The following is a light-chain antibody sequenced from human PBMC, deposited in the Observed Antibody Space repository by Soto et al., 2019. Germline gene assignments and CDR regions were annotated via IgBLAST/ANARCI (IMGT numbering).Light chain of an antibody. J-gene: IGKJ1*01. Sequence: DIQMTQSPSTLSASVGDRVTITCRASQSISGWLAWYQQKPGKAPKLLIYKASTLESGVPSRFSGSGSGTEVDLTISSLQPDDFATDYCQQYNNYGSWTFGQGTRVAIK. V-gene: IGKV1-5*03. CDR3: QQYNNYGSWT. CDR1: QSISGW. CDR2: KAS.